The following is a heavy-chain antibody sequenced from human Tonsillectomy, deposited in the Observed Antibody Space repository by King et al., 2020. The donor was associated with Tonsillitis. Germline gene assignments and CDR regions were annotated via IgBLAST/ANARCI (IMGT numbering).Heavy chain of an antibody. D-gene: IGHD1-1*01. Sequence: QLVQSGGGLVQPGGSLRLSCAASGVTFSSYYMGWVRQAPGKGLEWVATIKQDGSEKNFVDSVKGRFTISSDNAKNSADLQMNSLRVEDTAVYYCVQGAGWYFDHWGRGTQVTVSS. CDR2: IKQDGSEK. V-gene: IGHV3-7*01. J-gene: IGHJ2*01. CDR3: VQGAGWYFDH. CDR1: GVTFSSYY.